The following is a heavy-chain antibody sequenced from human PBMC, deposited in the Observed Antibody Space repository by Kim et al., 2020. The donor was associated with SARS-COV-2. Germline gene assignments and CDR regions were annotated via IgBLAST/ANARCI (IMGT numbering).Heavy chain of an antibody. CDR3: ARASVVPAAIYD. Sequence: GGSLRLSCAASGFTVSSNYMSWVRQAPGKGLEWVSVIYSGGSTYYADSVKGRFTISRDNSKNTLYLQMNSLRAEDTAVYYCARASVVPAAIYDWGQGTLVTVSS. D-gene: IGHD2-2*01. CDR2: IYSGGST. V-gene: IGHV3-66*01. CDR1: GFTVSSNY. J-gene: IGHJ4*02.